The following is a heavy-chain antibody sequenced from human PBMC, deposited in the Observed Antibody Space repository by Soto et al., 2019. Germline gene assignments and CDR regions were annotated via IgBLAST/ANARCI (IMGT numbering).Heavy chain of an antibody. CDR2: ISGSGGST. D-gene: IGHD4-17*01. Sequence: PGGSLRLSCAASGFTFSSYAMSWVRQAPGKGLEWVSAISGSGGSTYYADSVKGRFTISRDNSKNTLYLQMNSLRAEDTAVYYCAKDLSYGDYVAWDGYYFDYWGQGTLVTVSS. V-gene: IGHV3-23*01. CDR3: AKDLSYGDYVAWDGYYFDY. CDR1: GFTFSSYA. J-gene: IGHJ4*02.